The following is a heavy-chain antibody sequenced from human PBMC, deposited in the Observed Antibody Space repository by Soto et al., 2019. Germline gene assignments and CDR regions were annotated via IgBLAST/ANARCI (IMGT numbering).Heavy chain of an antibody. V-gene: IGHV1-24*01. D-gene: IGHD3-3*01. Sequence: ASVKVSSKVSGYTPTELYMHWLRQSPGKGLEWMGGFDPEDGETIYAQKFQGRVAMTEDTSTDTAYMELSSLRSEDTAVYYCATEIRNPDNWFDPWGQGTLVTVSS. CDR3: ATEIRNPDNWFDP. CDR2: FDPEDGET. CDR1: GYTPTELY. J-gene: IGHJ5*02.